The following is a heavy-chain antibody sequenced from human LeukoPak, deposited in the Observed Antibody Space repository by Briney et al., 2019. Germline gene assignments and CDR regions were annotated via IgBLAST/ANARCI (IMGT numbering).Heavy chain of an antibody. Sequence: PSETLSLTCTVSGYSISSGYYWGWIRQPPGKGLEWIGSIYHSGSTNYNPSLKSRVTISVDTSKNQFSLKLSSVTAADTAVYYCARRIRRGFLEWLIDYWGQGTLVTVSS. V-gene: IGHV4-38-2*02. CDR2: IYHSGST. J-gene: IGHJ4*02. CDR1: GYSISSGYY. CDR3: ARRIRRGFLEWLIDY. D-gene: IGHD3-3*01.